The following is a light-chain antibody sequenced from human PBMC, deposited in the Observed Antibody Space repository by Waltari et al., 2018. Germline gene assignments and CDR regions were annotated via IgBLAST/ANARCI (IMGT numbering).Light chain of an antibody. CDR3: QQSSSTPPWT. V-gene: IGKV1-39*01. CDR1: QSISSY. J-gene: IGKJ1*01. Sequence: DIQMTQSPSSLSASVGDRVTITCRASQSISSYLNWYQQKPGKAPKLLIYGAYSLQSGVPSRFSGSGSGTDFTLTISSLQPEDFATYYCQQSSSTPPWTFGQGTKVEI. CDR2: GAY.